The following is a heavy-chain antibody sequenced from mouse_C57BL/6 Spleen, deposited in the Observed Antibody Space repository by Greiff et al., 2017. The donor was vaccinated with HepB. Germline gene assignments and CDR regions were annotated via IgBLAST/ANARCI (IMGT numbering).Heavy chain of an antibody. J-gene: IGHJ2*01. Sequence: EVKLVESGAELVRPGASVKLSCTASGFNIKDDYMHWVKQRPEQGLEWIGWIDPENGDTEYASKFQGKATITADTSSNTAYLQLSSLTSEDTAVYYCTPLITTVVASFDYSGQGTTLTVSS. D-gene: IGHD1-1*01. V-gene: IGHV14-4*01. CDR1: GFNIKDDY. CDR3: TPLITTVVASFDY. CDR2: IDPENGDT.